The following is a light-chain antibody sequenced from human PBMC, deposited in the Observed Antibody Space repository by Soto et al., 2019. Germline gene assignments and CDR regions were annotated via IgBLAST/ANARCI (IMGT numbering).Light chain of an antibody. J-gene: IGKJ1*01. CDR2: EAS. CDR1: QSIDFY. V-gene: IGKV1-5*03. Sequence: DIQMTQSPSTLSTSLGDRVTITCRASQSIDFYLAWYQQKPGKAPKLLIYEASNVESGVPSRFSGSGYGTEFTLTISSLQPDDFATYYCQQSRNYPWTFGQGTKVDIK. CDR3: QQSRNYPWT.